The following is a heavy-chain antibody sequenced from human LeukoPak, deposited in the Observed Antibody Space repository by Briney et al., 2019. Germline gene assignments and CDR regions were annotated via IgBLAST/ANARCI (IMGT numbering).Heavy chain of an antibody. CDR2: INHSGST. CDR3: ARGRQTYYYDSSGRAFDI. Sequence: SETLSLTCAVYGGSFSGYYWSWIRQPPGKGLEWIGGINHSGSTNYNPSLKSRVTISVDTSKTQFSLKLSSVTAAATAVYYCARGRQTYYYDSSGRAFDIWGQGTMVTVSS. V-gene: IGHV4-34*01. J-gene: IGHJ3*02. CDR1: GGSFSGYY. D-gene: IGHD3-22*01.